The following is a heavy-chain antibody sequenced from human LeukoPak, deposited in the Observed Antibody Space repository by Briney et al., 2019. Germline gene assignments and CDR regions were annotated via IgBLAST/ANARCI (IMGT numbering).Heavy chain of an antibody. CDR1: GGSIRSSNFY. CDR3: ARQPRDFLTGSYRKSYYYSYMDV. D-gene: IGHD3-9*01. V-gene: IGHV4-39*01. J-gene: IGHJ6*03. CDR2: IFYSGST. Sequence: SETLSLTCTVSGGSIRSSNFYWGWIRQPPGKGLELFGSIFYSGSTYYSPSLKSRVTISVDSSKNQFSLKLSSVTAADTAVYFCARQPRDFLTGSYRKSYYYSYMDVWGKGTTVTVSS.